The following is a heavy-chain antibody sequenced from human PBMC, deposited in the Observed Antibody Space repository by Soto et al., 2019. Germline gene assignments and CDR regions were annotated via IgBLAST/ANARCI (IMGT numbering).Heavy chain of an antibody. V-gene: IGHV3-53*01. Sequence: VGSLRLSCAAAGFSVTTHYMSWVRQAPGKGLERVAVYYTGGATYYAASAKGRFTISIDKSKNTLFLQMNSLRAEDTAVYYCATSPRDFYFDSWGQGTLVTVS. CDR1: GFSVTTHY. CDR3: ATSPRDFYFDS. J-gene: IGHJ4*02. D-gene: IGHD3-3*01. CDR2: YYTGGAT.